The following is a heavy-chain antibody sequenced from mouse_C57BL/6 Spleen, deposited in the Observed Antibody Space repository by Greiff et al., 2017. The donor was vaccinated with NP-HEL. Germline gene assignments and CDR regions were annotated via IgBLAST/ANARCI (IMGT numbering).Heavy chain of an antibody. D-gene: IGHD1-1*01. V-gene: IGHV1-53*01. CDR2: INPSNGGT. CDR1: GYTFTSYW. CDR3: ARPYYGSSWGYWYFDV. J-gene: IGHJ1*03. Sequence: QVQLQQPGTELVKPGASVKLSCKASGYTFTSYWMHWVKQRPGQGLEWIGNINPSNGGTNYNEKFKSKATLTVDKSSSTAYMQLSSLTSEDSAVYYCARPYYGSSWGYWYFDVWGTGTTVTVSS.